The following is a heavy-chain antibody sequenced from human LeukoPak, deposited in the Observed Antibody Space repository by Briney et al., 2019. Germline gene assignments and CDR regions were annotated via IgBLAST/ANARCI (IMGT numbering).Heavy chain of an antibody. D-gene: IGHD3-10*01. V-gene: IGHV3-23*01. CDR3: AKSLGNQGVIDY. J-gene: IGHJ4*02. CDR2: VSASGGST. CDR1: GFIFRNHA. Sequence: PGGSLRLSCAASGFIFRNHAMNWVRQAPGQGLEWVSGVSASGGSTFNTDSVKGRFSISRDNSKNTLYLEMNSLRPEDTALYCAKSLGNQGVIDYWGQGTLVTVSS.